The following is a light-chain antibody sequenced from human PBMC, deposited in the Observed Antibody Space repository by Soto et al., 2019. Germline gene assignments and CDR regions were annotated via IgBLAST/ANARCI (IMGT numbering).Light chain of an antibody. V-gene: IGKV3-11*01. CDR3: QQCGSSST. CDR1: QSVSSY. Sequence: EIVLRQSPATLSLSPRESATLSCRASQSVSSYLAWYQQKPGQAPRLLIYDASNRATGISARFSGSGSGTDFTLTISRLEPEDFAVYYCQQCGSSSTFGQGTRLEIK. J-gene: IGKJ5*01. CDR2: DAS.